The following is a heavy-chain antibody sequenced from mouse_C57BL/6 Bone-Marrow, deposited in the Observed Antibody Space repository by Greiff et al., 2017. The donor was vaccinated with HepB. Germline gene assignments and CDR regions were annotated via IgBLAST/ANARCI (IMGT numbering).Heavy chain of an antibody. V-gene: IGHV1-81*01. Sequence: QVQLQQSGAELARPGASVKLSCKASGYTFTSYGISWVKQRTGQGLEWIGEIYPRSGNTYYNEKFKGKATLTADKSSSTAYMELRSLTSEDSAVYFCARWRGRLYYFDYWGQGTTLTVSS. CDR2: IYPRSGNT. CDR1: GYTFTSYG. J-gene: IGHJ2*01. CDR3: ARWRGRLYYFDY.